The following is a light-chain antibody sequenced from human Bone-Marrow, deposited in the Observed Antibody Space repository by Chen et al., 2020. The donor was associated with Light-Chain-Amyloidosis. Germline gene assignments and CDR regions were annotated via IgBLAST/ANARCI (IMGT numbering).Light chain of an antibody. CDR3: SAYGGGYKQV. CDR2: EVT. V-gene: IGLV2-8*01. J-gene: IGLJ1*01. Sequence: QAALTQPPSASGSPGQSVTTSWTGITSDVGAYKYASTYQLHPGNAPKLVIYEVTKGPSGVPDRVAGSTAGNTASLSGSGVQTEDEDDYYCSAYGGGYKQVFGSGTKVTVL. CDR1: TSDVGAYKY.